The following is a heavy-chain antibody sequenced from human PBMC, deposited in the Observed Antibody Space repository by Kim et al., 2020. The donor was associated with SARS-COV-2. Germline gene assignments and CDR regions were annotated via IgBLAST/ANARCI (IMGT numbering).Heavy chain of an antibody. J-gene: IGHJ4*02. D-gene: IGHD3-10*01. CDR2: IYYSGST. Sequence: SETLSLTCSVSGGSVSSGSYYWSWIRQPPGKGLEWIGYIYYSGSTNYNPSLKSRVTISVDTSKNQFSLKLNSVTAADTAVYYCARRTPNYFGSGSYYYFDFWGQGTLVTSPQ. CDR3: ARRTPNYFGSGSYYYFDF. V-gene: IGHV4-61*01. CDR1: GGSVSSGSYY.